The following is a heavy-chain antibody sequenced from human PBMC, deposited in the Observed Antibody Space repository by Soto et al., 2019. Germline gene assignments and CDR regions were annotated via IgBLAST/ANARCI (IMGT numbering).Heavy chain of an antibody. Sequence: PGESLKISCKGSGHSFTSYWISWVRQMPGKGLEWMGRVDPSDSYTNYSPSFQGHVTISADKSISTAYLQWSRLKDADSAMYYCARHGRAVAGIPSCYYGMEVWGQGTKVTVCS. CDR1: GHSFTSYW. D-gene: IGHD6-13*01. J-gene: IGHJ6*01. V-gene: IGHV5-10-1*01. CDR3: ARHGRAVAGIPSCYYGMEV. CDR2: VDPSDSYT.